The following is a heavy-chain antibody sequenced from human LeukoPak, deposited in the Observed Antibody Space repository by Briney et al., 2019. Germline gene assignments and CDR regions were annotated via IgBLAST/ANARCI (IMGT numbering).Heavy chain of an antibody. D-gene: IGHD6-19*01. V-gene: IGHV3-23*01. J-gene: IGHJ4*02. Sequence: GGSLRLSCAASGFTFSSSAMSWVRQASGKGLEWVSAISSGGGSTYYADSVKGRFTISRDNPRNTLYLQINSLRADDTAVYYCARKDSSGWYHYWGQGTLVIVSS. CDR2: ISSGGGST. CDR3: ARKDSSGWYHY. CDR1: GFTFSSSA.